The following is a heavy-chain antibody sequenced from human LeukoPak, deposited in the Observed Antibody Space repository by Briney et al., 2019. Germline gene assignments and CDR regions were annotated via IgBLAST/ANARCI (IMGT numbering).Heavy chain of an antibody. V-gene: IGHV3-23*01. D-gene: IGHD5-24*01. J-gene: IGHJ4*02. CDR2: IIPSGHTT. Sequence: PGGSLRLPCAASGFTFSSHGMNWVRQAPGKGLEWVSGIIPSGHTTYYADSVRGRFTISRDNSRNTLYLQMNSLRAEDTAVYYCAKDDRWLQFCCWGQGTLVTVSA. CDR1: GFTFSSHG. CDR3: AKDDRWLQFCC.